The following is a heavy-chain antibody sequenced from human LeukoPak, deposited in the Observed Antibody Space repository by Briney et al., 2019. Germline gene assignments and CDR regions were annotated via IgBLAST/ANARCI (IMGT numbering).Heavy chain of an antibody. V-gene: IGHV3-74*01. CDR1: GFTFSSYW. CDR2: INGDGSST. CDR3: ARGNIAAAGIHY. Sequence: PGGSLRVSCAASGFTFSSYWMHWVRQAPGDGLVWVSRINGDGSSTTYVDSVMGRFTISRDNAKNTLYLQMNSVRAEDTAVYYCARGNIAAAGIHYWGQGTLVIVSS. D-gene: IGHD6-13*01. J-gene: IGHJ4*02.